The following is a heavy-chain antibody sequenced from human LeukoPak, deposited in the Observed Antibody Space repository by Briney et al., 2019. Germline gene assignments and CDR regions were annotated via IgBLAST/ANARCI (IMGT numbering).Heavy chain of an antibody. D-gene: IGHD4-11*01. J-gene: IGHJ6*02. CDR3: ARFQYLPRDGMDV. Sequence: SETLSLTCTVSGGSISSGGYYWSWIRQHPGKGLEWIGYIYYSGSTYYNPSLKSRVTISVDTSKNQFSLKLSSVTAADTAVYYCARFQYLPRDGMDVWGQGTTVTVSS. CDR1: GGSISSGGYY. V-gene: IGHV4-31*03. CDR2: IYYSGST.